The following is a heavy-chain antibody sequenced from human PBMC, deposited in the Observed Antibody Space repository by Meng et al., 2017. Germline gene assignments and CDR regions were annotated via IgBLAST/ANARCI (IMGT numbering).Heavy chain of an antibody. V-gene: IGHV4-34*01. CDR2: INHSGST. CDR3: ARVGKVVTAPLTY. D-gene: IGHD2-21*02. Sequence: QVQLQQWGAGLLKPSETLSLTCAVYGGSFSGYYWSWIRQPPGEGLEWIGEINHSGSTNYNPSLKSRVTISVDTSKNQFSLKLSSVTAADTAVYYCARVGKVVTAPLTYWGQGTLVTVSS. CDR1: GGSFSGYY. J-gene: IGHJ4*02.